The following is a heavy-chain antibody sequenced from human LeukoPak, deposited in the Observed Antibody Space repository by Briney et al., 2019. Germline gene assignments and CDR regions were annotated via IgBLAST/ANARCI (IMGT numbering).Heavy chain of an antibody. CDR2: IYTSGST. CDR1: DGSISSGNYY. D-gene: IGHD5-18*01. CDR3: ARGGGYSYGSLDY. J-gene: IGHJ4*02. V-gene: IGHV4-61*02. Sequence: SETLSLTCTVSDGSISSGNYYWSWIRKPAGKGLEWIGRIYTSGSTNYNPSLKSRVTMSVDTSKNQFSLKLSSVTAADTAVYYCARGGGYSYGSLDYWGQGTLVTVSS.